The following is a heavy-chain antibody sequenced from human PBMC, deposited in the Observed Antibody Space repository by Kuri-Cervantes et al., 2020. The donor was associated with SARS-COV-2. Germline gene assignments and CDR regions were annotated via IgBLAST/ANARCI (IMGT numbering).Heavy chain of an antibody. D-gene: IGHD5-18*01. CDR1: GFTFSSYA. CDR2: ISGSGAST. CDR3: VCDTNRVKVY. V-gene: IGHV3-23*01. Sequence: GGSLRLSCAASGFTFSSYAMNWVRQAPGKGLEWVSGISGSGASTYYADSVKGRFTISRDNTESSLYLQMNSLRAEDTAVYYCVCDTNRVKVYWGQGTLVTVSS. J-gene: IGHJ4*02.